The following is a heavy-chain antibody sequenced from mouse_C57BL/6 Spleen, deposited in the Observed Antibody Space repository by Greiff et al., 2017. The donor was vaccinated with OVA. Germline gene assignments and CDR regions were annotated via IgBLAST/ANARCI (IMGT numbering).Heavy chain of an antibody. CDR2: IRSKSSNYAT. CDR1: GFTFNTYA. Sequence: GGGLVQPKGSLKLSCAASGFTFNTYAMHWVRQAPGKGLEWVARIRSKSSNYATYYADSVKDRFTIFRDDSQSMLYLQMNNLKTEDTAMYYGVREGLYDYDRYVDVWGTGTTVTVAS. CDR3: VREGLYDYDRYVDV. J-gene: IGHJ1*03. D-gene: IGHD2-4*01. V-gene: IGHV10-3*01.